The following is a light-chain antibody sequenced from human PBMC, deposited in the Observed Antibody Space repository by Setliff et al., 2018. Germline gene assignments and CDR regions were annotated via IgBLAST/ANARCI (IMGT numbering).Light chain of an antibody. J-gene: IGLJ2*01. CDR1: SSDVGGYDY. Sequence: QSALTQPAAVSRSPGQSITISCTGTSSDVGGYDYVSWYQQHPDKAPKLLIYDVTVRPSGVSDRFSGSKSGNTASLTISGLQAEDEADYYCLSYTSDTTHAVFGGGTKVTVL. V-gene: IGLV2-14*01. CDR2: DVT. CDR3: LSYTSDTTHAV.